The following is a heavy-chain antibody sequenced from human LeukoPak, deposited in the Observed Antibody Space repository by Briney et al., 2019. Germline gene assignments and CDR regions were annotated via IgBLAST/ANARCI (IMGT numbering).Heavy chain of an antibody. J-gene: IGHJ4*02. D-gene: IGHD5-18*01. Sequence: PGGSLRLSCAASGFTFSFYSMNWVRQAPGKGLEWVSYISSSDNTIHYADSVKGRFTISRDNAKNSLYLEMNSLRDGDTAVYYCARVHRGYSYGRLDYWGQGTLVTV. CDR2: ISSSDNTI. CDR3: ARVHRGYSYGRLDY. CDR1: GFTFSFYS. V-gene: IGHV3-48*02.